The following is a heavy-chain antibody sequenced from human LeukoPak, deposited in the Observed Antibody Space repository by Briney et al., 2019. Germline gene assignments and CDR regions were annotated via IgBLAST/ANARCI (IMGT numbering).Heavy chain of an antibody. D-gene: IGHD3-9*01. CDR3: ARASKSYYDILTGYYMANYFDY. CDR1: GGSISSSNW. CDR2: IYTSGST. Sequence: PSGTLSLTCAVSGGSISSSNWWSWVRQPAGKGLEWIGRIYTSGSTNYNPSLKSRVTISVDTSKNQFSLKLSSVTAADTAVYYCARASKSYYDILTGYYMANYFDYWGQGTLVTVSS. J-gene: IGHJ4*02. V-gene: IGHV4-61*02.